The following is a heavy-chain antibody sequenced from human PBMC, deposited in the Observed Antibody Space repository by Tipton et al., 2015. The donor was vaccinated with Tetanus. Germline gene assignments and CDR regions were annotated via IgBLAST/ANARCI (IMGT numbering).Heavy chain of an antibody. V-gene: IGHV3-30*03. Sequence: SLRLSCAASGFTFSSYGMHWVRQAPGKGLEWVSVISYDGSNQYYAESVKGRFTISRDNSMHTVYLRMSSLRVEDTAMYYCAGSSGRPFDYWGQGTLVTVSS. CDR2: ISYDGSNQ. CDR3: AGSSGRPFDY. D-gene: IGHD1-14*01. J-gene: IGHJ4*02. CDR1: GFTFSSYG.